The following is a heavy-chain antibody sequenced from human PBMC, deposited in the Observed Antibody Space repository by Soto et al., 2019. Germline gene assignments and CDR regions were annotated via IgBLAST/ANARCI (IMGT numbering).Heavy chain of an antibody. D-gene: IGHD5-18*01. J-gene: IGHJ6*02. CDR3: AKDRYSYGPRGANYGMDV. V-gene: IGHV3-9*01. CDR1: GFTFDDYA. Sequence: HPGGSLRLSCAASGFTFDDYAMHWVRQAPGKGLEWVSGISWNSGSIGYADSVKGRFTISRDNAKNSLYLQMNSLRAEDTALYYCAKDRYSYGPRGANYGMDVWGQGTTVTVSS. CDR2: ISWNSGSI.